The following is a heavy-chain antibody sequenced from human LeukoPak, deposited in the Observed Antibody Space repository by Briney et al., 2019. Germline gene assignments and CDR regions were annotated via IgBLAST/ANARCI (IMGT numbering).Heavy chain of an antibody. D-gene: IGHD2-21*02. CDR2: ISSGSSSM. V-gene: IGHV3-48*01. J-gene: IGHJ6*02. Sequence: GESLRLSCIASGFTFSSYNMNWVRQAPGKGLEWVSYISSGSSSMYYADSVEGRFTISRDNAKNSLDLQMNSLSAEDTAVYYCARVVVVTRNHYYYNMDVWGQGTTVTVSS. CDR3: ARVVVVTRNHYYYNMDV. CDR1: GFTFSSYN.